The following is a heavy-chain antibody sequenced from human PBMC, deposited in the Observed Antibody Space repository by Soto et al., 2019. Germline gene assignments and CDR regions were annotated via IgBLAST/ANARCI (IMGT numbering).Heavy chain of an antibody. J-gene: IGHJ4*02. CDR3: AKIPQSRGYCSGGSCYSGFDY. V-gene: IGHV1-69*13. CDR2: IIPIFGTA. Sequence: SVKVSCKDSGGTFSSYAISWVRQAPGQGLEWMGGIIPIFGTANYAQKFQGRVTITADESTSTAYMELRSLRSDDTAVYYCAKIPQSRGYCSGGSCYSGFDYWGRETLVTVSS. CDR1: GGTFSSYA. D-gene: IGHD2-15*01.